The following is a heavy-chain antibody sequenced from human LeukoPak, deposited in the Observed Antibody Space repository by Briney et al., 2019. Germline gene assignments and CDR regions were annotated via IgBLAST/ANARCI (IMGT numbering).Heavy chain of an antibody. Sequence: GGSLRLSCTTSGFAFSNYAMNWVRQAPGQGPEWVSGISGFNTYYADSVKGRFTIFRDNSKNVLYLQMDRLRAEDTAVYSCAKDVCTSPRCPLYFDSWGQGTLVTVSS. V-gene: IGHV3-23*01. CDR3: AKDVCTSPRCPLYFDS. D-gene: IGHD2-8*01. CDR1: GFAFSNYA. CDR2: ISGFNT. J-gene: IGHJ4*02.